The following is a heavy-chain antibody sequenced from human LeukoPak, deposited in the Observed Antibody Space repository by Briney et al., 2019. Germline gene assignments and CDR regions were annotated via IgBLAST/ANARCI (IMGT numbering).Heavy chain of an antibody. J-gene: IGHJ6*03. Sequence: GASVKVSCKASGGTFSSYAISWVRQAPGQGLEWMGGIIPIFGTANYAQKFQGRVTITADGSTSTAYMELSSLRSEDTAVYYCARGVIAVAVFNYYYYYMDVWGKGTTVTISS. D-gene: IGHD6-19*01. CDR2: IIPIFGTA. CDR3: ARGVIAVAVFNYYYYYMDV. V-gene: IGHV1-69*13. CDR1: GGTFSSYA.